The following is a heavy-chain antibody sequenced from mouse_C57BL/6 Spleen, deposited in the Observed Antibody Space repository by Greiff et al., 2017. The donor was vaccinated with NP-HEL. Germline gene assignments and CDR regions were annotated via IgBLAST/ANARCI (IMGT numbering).Heavy chain of an antibody. CDR3: ARSDYYAMDY. CDR2: IYPGDGDT. CDR1: GYAFSSYW. V-gene: IGHV1-80*01. Sequence: QVQLQQSGAELVKPGASVKISCKASGYAFSSYWMNWVKQRPGKGLEWIGQIYPGDGDTNYNGKFKGKATLTADKSSSTASMQLSSLTSEDSAFYCCARSDYYAMDYWGQGTSVTVSS. J-gene: IGHJ4*01.